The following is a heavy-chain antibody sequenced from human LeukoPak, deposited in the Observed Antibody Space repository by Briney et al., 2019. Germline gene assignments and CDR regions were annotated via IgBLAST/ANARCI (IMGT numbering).Heavy chain of an antibody. CDR3: ARLRDSVAFDV. J-gene: IGHJ3*01. D-gene: IGHD3-10*01. V-gene: IGHV3-53*01. CDR2: LYSDGRT. CDR1: GVTVSGNY. Sequence: GGSLRLSCAASGVTVSGNYMSWVRQAPGKGLDWVSVLYSDGRTFYADSVRARFTISRDNSKNTLYLQMSSLRAEDTAVYYCARLRDSVAFDVWGQGTMVTVSS.